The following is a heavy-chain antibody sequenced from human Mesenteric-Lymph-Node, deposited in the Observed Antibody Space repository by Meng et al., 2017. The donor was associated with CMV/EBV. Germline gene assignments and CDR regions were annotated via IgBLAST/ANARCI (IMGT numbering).Heavy chain of an antibody. V-gene: IGHV2-5*02. CDR3: AHSSGIAAAGPFYFDY. CDR1: GFSLSTSGVG. J-gene: IGHJ4*02. D-gene: IGHD6-13*01. CDR2: IYWDDDK. Sequence: QITLTESGPTLVKPTQTLTLTCTFSGFSLSTSGVGVGWIRQPPGKALEWLALIYWDDDKRYSPSLKSTLTITKDTSKNQVVLTMTNMDPVDTATYYCAHSSGIAAAGPFYFDYWGQGTLVTVSS.